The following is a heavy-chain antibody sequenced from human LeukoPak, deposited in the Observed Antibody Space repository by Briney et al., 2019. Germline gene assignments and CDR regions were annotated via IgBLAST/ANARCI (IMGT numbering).Heavy chain of an antibody. CDR2: IYHSGST. CDR1: GGSISSGGYS. D-gene: IGHD2-15*01. CDR3: ARGYCSGGSCYNYYGMDV. V-gene: IGHV4-30-2*01. J-gene: IGHJ6*02. Sequence: SETLSLTCAVSGGSISSGGYSWSWIRQPPGKGLEWIGYIYHSGSTYYNPSLKSRVTIPVDRSKNQFSLKLSSVTAADTAVYYCARGYCSGGSCYNYYGMDVWGQGTTVTVSS.